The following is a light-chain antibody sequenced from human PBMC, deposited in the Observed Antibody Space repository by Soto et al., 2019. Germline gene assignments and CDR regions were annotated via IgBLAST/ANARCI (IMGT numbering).Light chain of an antibody. CDR3: QQYYIPPLT. CDR2: WGS. Sequence: DIVMTQSPDSLAASLGERATIKCKSSQTVLDISNNRNYLAWYQQKPGHPPTLLIYWGSTRESGVPDRLSGSGSWTDFTLTISSLPTEDVAVYYCQQYYIPPLTFGGGTKVEIK. J-gene: IGKJ4*01. V-gene: IGKV4-1*01. CDR1: QTVLDISNNRNY.